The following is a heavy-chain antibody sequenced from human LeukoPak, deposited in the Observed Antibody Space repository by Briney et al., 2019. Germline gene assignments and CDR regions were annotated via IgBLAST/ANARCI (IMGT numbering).Heavy chain of an antibody. CDR2: IVVGSGNT. CDR3: AAPTGYSSSGDFDL. Sequence: SVTVSCTASGFTFTSSAVQWVRQARGQRLEWIGWIVVGSGNTNYAQKFQERVTITRDMSTSTAYMELSSLRSEDTAVYYCAAPTGYSSSGDFDLWGRGTLVTVSS. CDR1: GFTFTSSA. J-gene: IGHJ2*01. V-gene: IGHV1-58*01. D-gene: IGHD6-19*01.